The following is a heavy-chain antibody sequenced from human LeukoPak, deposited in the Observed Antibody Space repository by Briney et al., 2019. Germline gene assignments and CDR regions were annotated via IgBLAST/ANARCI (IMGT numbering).Heavy chain of an antibody. D-gene: IGHD6-19*01. J-gene: IGHJ2*01. CDR2: IYYSGST. V-gene: IGHV4-59*01. CDR3: ARGTLAVAGMDWYFDL. CDR1: GGSISCYY. Sequence: SETLSLTCTVSGGSISCYYWSWIRQPPGKGLEWIGYIYYSGSTNYNPSLKSRVTISVDTSKNQFSLKLSSVTAADTAVYYCARGTLAVAGMDWYFDLWGRGTLVTVSS.